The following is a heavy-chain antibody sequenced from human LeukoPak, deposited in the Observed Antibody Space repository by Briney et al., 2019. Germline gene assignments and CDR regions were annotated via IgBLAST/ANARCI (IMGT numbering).Heavy chain of an antibody. CDR2: IYYSGST. V-gene: IGHV4-59*01. CDR1: GGSISSYY. J-gene: IGHJ5*02. D-gene: IGHD2-2*01. Sequence: SETLSLTCTVSGGSISSYYWSWIRQPPGKGLEWIGYIYYSGSTNYNPSLKSRVTISVDTSKNLFSLKLSSVTAADTAVYYCAGRNVVVPAAVFDPWGQGTLVTVSS. CDR3: AGRNVVVPAAVFDP.